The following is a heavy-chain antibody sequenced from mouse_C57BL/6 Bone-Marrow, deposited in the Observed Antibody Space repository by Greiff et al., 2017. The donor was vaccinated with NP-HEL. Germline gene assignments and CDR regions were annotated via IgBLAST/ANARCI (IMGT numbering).Heavy chain of an antibody. CDR3: TRPVTTVEGFAY. Sequence: EVKLLESGEGLVKPGGSLKLSCAASGFTFSSYAMSWVRQTPEKRLEWVAYISSGGDYIYYADTVKGRFTISRDNARNTLYLQMSSLKAEDTAMYYCTRPVTTVEGFAYWGQGTLVTVSA. CDR2: ISSGGDYI. D-gene: IGHD1-1*01. J-gene: IGHJ3*01. V-gene: IGHV5-9-1*02. CDR1: GFTFSSYA.